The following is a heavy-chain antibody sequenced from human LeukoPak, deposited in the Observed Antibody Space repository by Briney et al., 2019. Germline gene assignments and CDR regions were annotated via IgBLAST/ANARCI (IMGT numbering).Heavy chain of an antibody. D-gene: IGHD6-13*01. CDR3: ARSRGPSSSWHGEYFQH. V-gene: IGHV3-7*01. J-gene: IGHJ1*01. CDR1: GFTFRNYW. CDR2: IKQDGSEI. Sequence: PGGSLRLPCAASGFTFRNYWMTWVRQAPGKGLEWVANIKQDGSEIYYADSVKGRFTISRDNARNSLYLQMNSLRAEDTAVYYCARSRGPSSSWHGEYFQHWGQGTLVTVSS.